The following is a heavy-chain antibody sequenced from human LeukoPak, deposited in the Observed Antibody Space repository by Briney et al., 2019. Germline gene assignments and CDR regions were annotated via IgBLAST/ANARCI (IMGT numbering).Heavy chain of an antibody. CDR1: GCTFSSYT. CDR2: ISSGSSYI. D-gene: IGHD5-18*01. J-gene: IGHJ3*02. V-gene: IGHV3-21*01. Sequence: GGSLRLSCAASGCTFSSYTMNWVRQAPGKGLEWVSSISSGSSYIYYADSVKGRFTISRDNAKNSLYLQMNSLRAEDTAVYYCARDRSRGLLDAFDIWGQGTMVTVSS. CDR3: ARDRSRGLLDAFDI.